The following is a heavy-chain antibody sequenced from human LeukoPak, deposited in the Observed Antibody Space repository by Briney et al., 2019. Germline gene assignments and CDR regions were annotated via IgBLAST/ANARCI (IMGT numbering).Heavy chain of an antibody. CDR2: IYYSGNT. CDR1: GGSINTYY. J-gene: IGHJ4*02. Sequence: SETVSLTCSVSGGSINTYYWSWIRQPPGKGLEYIGYIYYSGNTNYNPSLKSRVTISVDTSKNQFSLKLSSVTAADTAVYYCARHGGGNSLYYFDYWGQGTLVTVSS. CDR3: ARHGGGNSLYYFDY. D-gene: IGHD4-23*01. V-gene: IGHV4-59*08.